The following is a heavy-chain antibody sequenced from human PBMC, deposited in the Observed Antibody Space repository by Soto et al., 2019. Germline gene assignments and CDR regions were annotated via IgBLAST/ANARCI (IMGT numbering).Heavy chain of an antibody. D-gene: IGHD3-10*01. V-gene: IGHV4-39*01. J-gene: IGHJ4*02. Sequence: QLQLQESGPGLVKPSETLSLTCTVSGGCLSSSSYDWGGIRQPPGKGLEWIGSIYYSGSTYYKPSRERRVTITADTYKDQFSLKLSSVTAADTGVYYCATLWFGEGNYWGKGTLVTVSP. CDR1: GGCLSSSSYD. CDR2: IYYSGST. CDR3: ATLWFGEGNY.